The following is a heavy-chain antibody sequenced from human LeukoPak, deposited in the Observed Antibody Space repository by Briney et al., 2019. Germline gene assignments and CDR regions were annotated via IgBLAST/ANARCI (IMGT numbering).Heavy chain of an antibody. CDR1: GFTFSTYA. V-gene: IGHV3-23*01. Sequence: GGSLRLSCAASGFTFSTYAMSWVRQAPGKGLEWVSSISGGGGNTYFADSVKGRFTISRDNSKNTLYLQMNSLRAEDTALYYCGRGGSSWLYFFEYWGQGTPVTASS. CDR3: GRGGSSWLYFFEY. D-gene: IGHD6-13*01. CDR2: ISGGGGNT. J-gene: IGHJ4*02.